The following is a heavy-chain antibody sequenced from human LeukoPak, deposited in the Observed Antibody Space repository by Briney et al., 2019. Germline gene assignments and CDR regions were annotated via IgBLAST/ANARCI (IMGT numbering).Heavy chain of an antibody. Sequence: GGSLRLSCAASGFTFSNYAMSWVRRAPGKGLEWVSDIRGDGGGTNYADSVKGRFTISRDNSKNSLYLQMNSLRAEDTAVYYCAKDQGGGRSITIVGDTRGDFDYWGQGTLVTVSS. V-gene: IGHV3-23*01. CDR3: AKDQGGGRSITIVGDTRGDFDY. CDR1: GFTFSNYA. CDR2: IRGDGGGT. J-gene: IGHJ4*02. D-gene: IGHD1-26*01.